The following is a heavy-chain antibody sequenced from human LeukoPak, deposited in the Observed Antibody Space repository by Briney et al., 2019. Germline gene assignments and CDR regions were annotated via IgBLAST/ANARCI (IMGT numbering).Heavy chain of an antibody. Sequence: GGTLRLSCAASGFTFSSYGMSWVRQAPGKGLEWVSAISGSGGSTYFADSVKGRFTISRDNAKKSLDLQMNSLRAEDTAVYYCAKATGYLLWGQGTLVTVSS. CDR2: ISGSGGST. D-gene: IGHD1-14*01. CDR1: GFTFSSYG. CDR3: AKATGYLL. V-gene: IGHV3-23*01. J-gene: IGHJ4*02.